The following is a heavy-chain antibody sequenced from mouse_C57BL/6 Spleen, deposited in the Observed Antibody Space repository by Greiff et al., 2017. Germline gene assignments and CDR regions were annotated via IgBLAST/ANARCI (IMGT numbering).Heavy chain of an antibody. V-gene: IGHV1-59*01. CDR3: ARGGPGDFDY. CDR1: GYTFTSYW. CDR2: IDPSDSYT. Sequence: QVQLQQPGAELVRPGTSVKLSCKASGYTFTSYWMHWVKQRPGQGLEWIGVIDPSDSYTNYNQKFKGKATLTVDTSSSTAYMQLSSLTSEDSAVYYCARGGPGDFDYWGQGTTLTVSS. J-gene: IGHJ2*01.